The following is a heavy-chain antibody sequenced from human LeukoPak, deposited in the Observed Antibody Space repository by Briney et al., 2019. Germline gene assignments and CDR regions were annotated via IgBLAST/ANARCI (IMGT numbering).Heavy chain of an antibody. CDR1: GFTFSIYA. CDR3: AKGTGLTPDYYYYGMDV. V-gene: IGHV3-23*01. J-gene: IGHJ6*02. D-gene: IGHD7-27*01. CDR2: ISGSGGST. Sequence: GGSLRLSCAASGFTFSIYAMSWVRQAPGKGLEWVSAISGSGGSTYYADSVKGRFTISRDNSKNTLYLQMNSLRAEDTAVYYCAKGTGLTPDYYYYGMDVWGQGTTVTVSS.